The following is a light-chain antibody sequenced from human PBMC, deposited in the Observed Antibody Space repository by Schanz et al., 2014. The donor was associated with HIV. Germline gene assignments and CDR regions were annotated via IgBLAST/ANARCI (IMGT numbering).Light chain of an antibody. CDR1: QSVSTF. V-gene: IGKV3-20*01. Sequence: EIVLTQSPGTLSLSPGERATLSCRASQSVSTFIAWYQQKPGQPPRLLIYDVSNRATGIPDRFSGSGSGTDFTLTISRLEPEDFAVYYCQQYGSSPPTFGPGTKVDIK. CDR2: DVS. CDR3: QQYGSSPPT. J-gene: IGKJ3*01.